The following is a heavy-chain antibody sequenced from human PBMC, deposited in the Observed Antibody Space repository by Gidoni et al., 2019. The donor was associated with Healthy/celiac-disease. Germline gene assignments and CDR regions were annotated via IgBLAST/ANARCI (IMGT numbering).Heavy chain of an antibody. J-gene: IGHJ4*02. Sequence: EVQLVESGGGWVQPGGCLGLAGAASRGTFSRYSVTWVRQAPGKGLEWVSYITSSSSTIYYADSVKGRFTISRDNAKNSLYLQMSGLSAEDTAVYYCARDQGITGTDQVDYWGQGTLVTVSS. CDR1: RGTFSRYS. V-gene: IGHV3-48*01. D-gene: IGHD1-20*01. CDR2: ITSSSSTI. CDR3: ARDQGITGTDQVDY.